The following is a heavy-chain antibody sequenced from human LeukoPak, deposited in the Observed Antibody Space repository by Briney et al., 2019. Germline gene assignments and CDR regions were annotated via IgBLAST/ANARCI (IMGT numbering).Heavy chain of an antibody. CDR1: GFPFSNAW. J-gene: IGHJ4*02. Sequence: GGSLRLSCAASGFPFSNAWMVWVRQAPGKGLEWVGRIKSKVNGETTDYAAPVKGRFTISRDDSKNTLYLQMNSLRAEDTAVFYCAKVLYSSSWYRPDLDYWGQGTLVTVSS. CDR2: IKSKVNGETT. CDR3: AKVLYSSSWYRPDLDY. D-gene: IGHD6-13*01. V-gene: IGHV3-15*01.